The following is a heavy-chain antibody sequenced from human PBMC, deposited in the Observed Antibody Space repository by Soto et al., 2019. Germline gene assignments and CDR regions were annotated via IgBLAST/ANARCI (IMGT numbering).Heavy chain of an antibody. V-gene: IGHV3-15*01. CDR3: TTERGVYIGYCSSWSPIDY. J-gene: IGHJ4*02. CDR1: GFTFSNAW. Sequence: EVQLVESGGGLVKPGGSLRLSCVASGFTFSNAWMSWVRQAPGKGLEWVGRIKSKTDGGTTDYAAPVKGRFTISRDDSKNTLYLQMNSLKTEDTAVYYCTTERGVYIGYCSSWSPIDYWGQGTLVTVSS. D-gene: IGHD6-13*01. CDR2: IKSKTDGGTT.